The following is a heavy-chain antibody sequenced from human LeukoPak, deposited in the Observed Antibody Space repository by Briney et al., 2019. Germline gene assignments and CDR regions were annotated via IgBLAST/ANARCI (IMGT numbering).Heavy chain of an antibody. CDR3: AKGVSYDSSGPEDY. J-gene: IGHJ4*02. Sequence: GGSLRLSCAASGFTFDDYAMHWVRQAPGKGLEWVSGISWNSGSIGYADSVKGRFTISRDNAKNSLYLQMNSLRAEDTALYYCAKGVSYDSSGPEDYWGQGTLVTVSS. V-gene: IGHV3-9*01. CDR1: GFTFDDYA. D-gene: IGHD3-22*01. CDR2: ISWNSGSI.